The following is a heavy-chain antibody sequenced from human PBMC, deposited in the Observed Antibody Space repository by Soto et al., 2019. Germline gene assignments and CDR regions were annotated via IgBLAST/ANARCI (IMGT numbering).Heavy chain of an antibody. J-gene: IGHJ4*02. CDR3: ASEPNYFDY. Sequence: QVQLVQSGAEVKKPGASVKVSCKASGYTFTSYGIRWVRQAPGQGLECMGWISAYNGNTKYAQKLQGRVTMTTDTSTSTAYMELRSLRSDDSAAYYWASEPNYFDYWGQGTLVTVSS. CDR2: ISAYNGNT. V-gene: IGHV1-18*01. CDR1: GYTFTSYG.